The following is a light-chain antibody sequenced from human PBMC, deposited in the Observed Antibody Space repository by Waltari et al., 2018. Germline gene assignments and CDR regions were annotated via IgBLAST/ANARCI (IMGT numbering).Light chain of an antibody. CDR3: GGWDDSLNGWV. CDR2: RNN. J-gene: IGLJ3*02. V-gene: IGLV1-47*01. Sequence: QSVMTQPPSASGTPGQSVTISCSGSNSNSGNNHVYWYQQLPGAAPKLLIYRNNQRPAGVPARFSVAKSGTSASLAISGLRSEDEGDYYCGGWDDSLNGWVFGGGTKLTVL. CDR1: NSNSGNNH.